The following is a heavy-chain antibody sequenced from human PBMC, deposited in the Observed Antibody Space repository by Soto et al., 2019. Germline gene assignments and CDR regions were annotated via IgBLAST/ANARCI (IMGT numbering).Heavy chain of an antibody. CDR1: GFTFSNHW. CDR3: ARPRSKSSSGFDL. J-gene: IGHJ3*01. CDR2: VNEVGTIT. V-gene: IGHV3-74*01. D-gene: IGHD6-6*01. Sequence: EVQLVESGGGLVQPGGSLRLSCVASGFTFSNHWMHWVRKSPGQGLSGVSRVNEVGTITDYADFVEGRFTISRDNAKNTLSLQMNNLRAEDTALYYCARPRSKSSSGFDLWGQGTMVIVSS.